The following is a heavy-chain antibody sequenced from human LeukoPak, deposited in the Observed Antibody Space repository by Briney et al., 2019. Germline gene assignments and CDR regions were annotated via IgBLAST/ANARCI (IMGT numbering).Heavy chain of an antibody. V-gene: IGHV3-20*04. Sequence: GGSLRLSCAASGFTFDDYGMSWVRQAPGKGLEWVATIDWHGDNTAYADSVKGRFTISRDNAKNSLYLQMNSIRAEDTALYYCASDVTLIVTFIGDAFDIWGQGTMVTVSS. CDR1: GFTFDDYG. J-gene: IGHJ3*02. CDR3: ASDVTLIVTFIGDAFDI. D-gene: IGHD3-22*01. CDR2: IDWHGDNT.